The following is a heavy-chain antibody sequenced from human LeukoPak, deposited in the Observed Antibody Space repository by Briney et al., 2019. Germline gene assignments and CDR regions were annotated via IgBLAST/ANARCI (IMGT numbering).Heavy chain of an antibody. CDR1: GFTFSSYS. CDR3: ARPWNYYYYYGMDV. J-gene: IGHJ6*02. V-gene: IGHV3-48*02. CDR2: ISSSSSTI. D-gene: IGHD1-1*01. Sequence: GGSLRLSCAASGFTFSSYSMNWVRQAPGKGLEWVSYISSSSSTIYYADSVKGRFTISRDNAKNSLYLQMNSLRDEDTAVYYCARPWNYYYYYGMDVWGQGTTVTVS.